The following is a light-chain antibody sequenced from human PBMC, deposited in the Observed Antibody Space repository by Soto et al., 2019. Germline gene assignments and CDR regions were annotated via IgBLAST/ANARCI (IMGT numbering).Light chain of an antibody. CDR2: DAS. CDR3: QLYKSYPFT. V-gene: IGKV1-5*01. CDR1: QSISDW. Sequence: DIQMTQSPSNLSASVGDRVTITCRASQSISDWLAWYQQKPGKGPYLLIYDASTSESGVPSRFSGSGSLTEFTLTISFLQPDDFPPYYRQLYKSYPFTFRQLTKLES. J-gene: IGKJ2*01.